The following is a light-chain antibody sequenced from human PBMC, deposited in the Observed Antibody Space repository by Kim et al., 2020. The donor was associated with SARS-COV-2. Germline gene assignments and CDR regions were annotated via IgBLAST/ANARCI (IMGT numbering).Light chain of an antibody. V-gene: IGLV3-21*04. Sequence: AQGKTARITCGGNNMGSKSVHWYQPKPGQAPVLVIYFDSDRPSGIPERFSGSNSGNTATLTISRVEAGDEADYYCQVWDRSSDHVIFGGGTQLTVL. CDR3: QVWDRSSDHVI. CDR2: FDS. CDR1: NMGSKS. J-gene: IGLJ2*01.